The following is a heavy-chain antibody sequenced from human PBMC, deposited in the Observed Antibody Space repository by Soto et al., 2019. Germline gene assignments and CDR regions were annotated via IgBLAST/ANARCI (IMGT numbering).Heavy chain of an antibody. V-gene: IGHV4-34*01. J-gene: IGHJ4*02. Sequence: SETLSLTCAVYGGSFSGYYWSWIRQPPGKGLEWIGEINHSGSTNYNPSLKSRVTISVDTSKNQFSLKLSSVTAADTAVYYCARGIAAAGKKAYYFDYSGQGTLVTVSS. D-gene: IGHD6-13*01. CDR2: INHSGST. CDR1: GGSFSGYY. CDR3: ARGIAAAGKKAYYFDY.